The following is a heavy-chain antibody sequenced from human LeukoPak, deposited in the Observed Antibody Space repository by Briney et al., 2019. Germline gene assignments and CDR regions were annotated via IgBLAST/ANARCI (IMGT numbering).Heavy chain of an antibody. CDR3: ARRTAAGLRYFDY. J-gene: IGHJ4*02. Sequence: PSKTLSLTCSVSGGSISGAYWSWIRQPPGKGLEWIGYIYYSGSTNYNPSLKSRVTISVGTSKNQFSLKLSSVTAADTAVYYCARRTAAGLRYFDYWGQGTLVTVSS. CDR1: GGSISGAY. CDR2: IYYSGST. D-gene: IGHD6-13*01. V-gene: IGHV4-59*08.